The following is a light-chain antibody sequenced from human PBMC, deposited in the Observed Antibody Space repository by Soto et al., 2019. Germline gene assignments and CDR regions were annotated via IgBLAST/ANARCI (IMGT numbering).Light chain of an antibody. V-gene: IGKV3D-15*01. J-gene: IGKJ5*01. CDR2: GAS. CDR3: QQYNNWPFT. CDR1: QSVSSS. Sequence: PGEGATLSCRASQSVSSSYIAWYQQRPGQTPSLLIYGASTRATGIPARFSGSGSGTEFTLTISSLQSEDFAVYYCQQYNNWPFTFGQGTRLEIK.